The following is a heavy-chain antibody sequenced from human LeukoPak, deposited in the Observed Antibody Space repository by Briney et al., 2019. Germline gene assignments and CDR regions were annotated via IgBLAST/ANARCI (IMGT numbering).Heavy chain of an antibody. D-gene: IGHD3-3*01. CDR1: GGSISSSSYY. V-gene: IGHV4-39*07. CDR3: AREALTYYDFWSGPPFDY. CDR2: IYYSGST. J-gene: IGHJ4*02. Sequence: KPSETLSLTCTVSGGSISSSSYYWGWIRQPPGKGLEWIGSIYYSGSTYYNPSLKSRVTMSVDTSKNQFSLKLSSVTAADTAVYYCAREALTYYDFWSGPPFDYWGQGTLVTVSS.